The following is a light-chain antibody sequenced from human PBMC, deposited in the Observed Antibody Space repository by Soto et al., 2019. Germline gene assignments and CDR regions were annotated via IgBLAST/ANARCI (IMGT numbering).Light chain of an antibody. Sequence: EIVLTQSPATLSLSPGERATLSCRASQSVRTSLAWYQQQPGQAPRLLIYDASNRATAIPARFSGSGSGTDFTLTISSLQPKDFAVYYCQQRSNWPGTFGQGTKVEIK. J-gene: IGKJ1*01. CDR1: QSVRTS. V-gene: IGKV3-11*01. CDR2: DAS. CDR3: QQRSNWPGT.